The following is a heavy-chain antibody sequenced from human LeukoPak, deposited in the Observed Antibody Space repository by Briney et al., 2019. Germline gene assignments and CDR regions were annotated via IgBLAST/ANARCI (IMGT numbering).Heavy chain of an antibody. CDR2: INHSGST. CDR3: ARGSPIQLWADAFDI. D-gene: IGHD5-18*01. V-gene: IGHV4-34*01. J-gene: IGHJ3*02. CDR1: GGSFSGYY. Sequence: PSETLSLTCAVYGGSFSGYYWSWIRQPPGKGLEWIGEINHSGSTNYNQSLKSRVTISVDTSKNQFSLKLSSVTAADTAVYYCARGSPIQLWADAFDIWGQGTMVTVSS.